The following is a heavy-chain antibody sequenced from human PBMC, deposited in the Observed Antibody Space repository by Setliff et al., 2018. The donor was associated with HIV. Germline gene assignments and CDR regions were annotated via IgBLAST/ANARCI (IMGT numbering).Heavy chain of an antibody. CDR3: ARAYRPRALDI. Sequence: SVKVSCKASGGTFGSYAIHWVRQAPGQGLEWMGGIIPIVGQTNYAQKFQGRFTITADTSTNTAFMELTSLTSEDTAFYYYARAYRPRALDIWGQGTMVTVSS. D-gene: IGHD1-26*01. V-gene: IGHV1-69*10. CDR2: IIPIVGQT. J-gene: IGHJ3*02. CDR1: GGTFGSYA.